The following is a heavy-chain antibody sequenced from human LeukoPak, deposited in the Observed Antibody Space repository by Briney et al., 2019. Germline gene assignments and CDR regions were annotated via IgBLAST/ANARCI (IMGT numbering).Heavy chain of an antibody. V-gene: IGHV3-74*01. J-gene: IGHJ4*02. CDR2: INSDGSST. CDR1: GFTFSSYW. CDR3: ARDGPAYCGGDCYPDY. Sequence: GGSLRLSCAASGFTFSSYWMHWVRQAPGKGLVWVSRINSDGSSTSYADSVKGRFTISRDNAKNSLYLQMNSLRAEDTAVYYCARDGPAYCGGDCYPDYWGQGTLVTVSS. D-gene: IGHD2-21*02.